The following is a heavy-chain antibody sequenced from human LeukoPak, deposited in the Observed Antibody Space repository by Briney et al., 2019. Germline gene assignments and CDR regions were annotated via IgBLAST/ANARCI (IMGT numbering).Heavy chain of an antibody. V-gene: IGHV4-38-2*02. CDR2: VFHSGDT. J-gene: IGHJ6*04. CDR1: GYSINNGYF. D-gene: IGHD3-10*01. Sequence: PSETLSLTCTVSGYSINNGYFWGWIRQPPGKGLEYIGTVFHSGDTYYNPFLKSRVTISLDTSTNEISLKLRSATAADTAVYYCVRGLRSGSNYFFYGMDVWGKGTTVTVSS. CDR3: VRGLRSGSNYFFYGMDV.